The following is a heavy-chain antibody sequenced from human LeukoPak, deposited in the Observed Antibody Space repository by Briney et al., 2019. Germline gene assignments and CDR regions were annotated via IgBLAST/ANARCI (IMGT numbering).Heavy chain of an antibody. CDR2: ISGDGSST. CDR1: GFTFDDYA. D-gene: IGHD3-3*01. J-gene: IGHJ4*02. V-gene: IGHV3-43*02. CDR3: AKDIGDFWSGFYAIFNY. Sequence: GGSLRLSCAASGFTFDDYAMHWVRQAPGNGLEWVSLISGDGSSTYYADSVKGRFTISRDNRKNSLYLQMNSLRTEDTALYYCAKDIGDFWSGFYAIFNYWGQGNLVTVSS.